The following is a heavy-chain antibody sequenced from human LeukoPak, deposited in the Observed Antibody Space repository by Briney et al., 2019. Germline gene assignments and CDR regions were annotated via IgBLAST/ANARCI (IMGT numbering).Heavy chain of an antibody. Sequence: GASVKVSCKASGYTFTSYAMNWVRQAPGQGLEWMGWINTNTGNPTDAQGFTGRFVFSLDTSVSTAYLQISSLKAEDTAVYYCARVYGGNYDYYFDYWGQGTLVTVSS. CDR2: INTNTGNP. CDR1: GYTFTSYA. V-gene: IGHV7-4-1*02. CDR3: ARVYGGNYDYYFDY. D-gene: IGHD4-23*01. J-gene: IGHJ4*02.